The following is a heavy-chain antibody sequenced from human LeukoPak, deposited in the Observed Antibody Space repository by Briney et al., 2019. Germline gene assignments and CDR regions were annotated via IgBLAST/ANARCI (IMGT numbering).Heavy chain of an antibody. CDR3: ARAEVPAAIKSGAFDI. CDR1: GFTFSSHG. Sequence: PGGSLRLSCAASGFTFSSHGMHWVRQAPGKGLGWVAVIWDDGSNKYYADSVKGRFTISRDNSKNTLYLQMNSLRAEDTAVYYCARAEVPAAIKSGAFDIWGQGTMVTVSS. V-gene: IGHV3-33*01. D-gene: IGHD2-2*01. CDR2: IWDDGSNK. J-gene: IGHJ3*02.